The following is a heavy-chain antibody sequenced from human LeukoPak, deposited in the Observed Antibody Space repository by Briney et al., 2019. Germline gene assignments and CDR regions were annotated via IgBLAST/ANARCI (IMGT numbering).Heavy chain of an antibody. CDR3: ANIRSPNY. Sequence: GGSLRLSCAASGFTFSSYAMSWVRQAPGKGLEWVSAISDSGGRTYYADSVKGRFTISRDNSKNTLYLQMNSLSAEDTAVYYCANIRSPNYWGQGTLVTISS. V-gene: IGHV3-23*01. CDR2: ISDSGGRT. J-gene: IGHJ4*02. D-gene: IGHD1-14*01. CDR1: GFTFSSYA.